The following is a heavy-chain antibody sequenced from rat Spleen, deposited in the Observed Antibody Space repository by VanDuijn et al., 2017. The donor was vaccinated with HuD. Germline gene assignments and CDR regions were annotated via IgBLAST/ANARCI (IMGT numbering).Heavy chain of an antibody. V-gene: IGHV5-29*01. CDR3: ARRGYNNYFFDY. CDR1: GFTFSNYG. Sequence: EVQLVESGGGVVQPGRSLKFSCAASGFTFSNYGMAWVRQAPTKGLEWVATISHDGSGTDYRDSVKGRFTISRDNAKSTPYLKMDSLRSEDTATYYCARRGYNNYFFDYWGQGVMVTVSA. J-gene: IGHJ2*01. D-gene: IGHD1-10*01. CDR2: ISHDGSGT.